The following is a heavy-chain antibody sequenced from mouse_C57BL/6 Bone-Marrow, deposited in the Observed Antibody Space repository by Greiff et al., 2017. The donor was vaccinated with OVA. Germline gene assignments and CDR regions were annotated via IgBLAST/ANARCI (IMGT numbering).Heavy chain of an antibody. CDR3: TKGVELTFDY. J-gene: IGHJ2*01. CDR1: GYTFTDYE. Sequence: QVQLQQSGAELVRPGASVTLSCKASGYTFTDYEMHWVKQTPVHGLEWIGAIDPATGGTAYNQKFKGKAILTADKSSSTAYMELRSLTSEDSAVYYCTKGVELTFDYWGQGTTLTVSS. CDR2: IDPATGGT. D-gene: IGHD4-1*01. V-gene: IGHV1-15*01.